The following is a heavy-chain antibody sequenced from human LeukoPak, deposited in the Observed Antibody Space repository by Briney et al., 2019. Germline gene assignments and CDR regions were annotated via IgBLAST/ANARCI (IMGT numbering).Heavy chain of an antibody. V-gene: IGHV1-69*05. CDR2: IIPIFGTA. D-gene: IGHD2-2*01. CDR1: GGTFSSYA. J-gene: IGHJ5*02. CDR3: ARSQGPVVPAADNWFDP. Sequence: SVKVSCKASGGTFSSYAISWVRQAPGQGLEWMGGIIPIFGTANYAQKFQGRLTITTDESTSTAYMELSSLRSEDTAVYYCARSQGPVVPAADNWFDPWGQGTLVTVSS.